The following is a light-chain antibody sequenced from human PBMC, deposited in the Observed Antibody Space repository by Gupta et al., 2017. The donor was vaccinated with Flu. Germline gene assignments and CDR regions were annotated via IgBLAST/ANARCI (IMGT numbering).Light chain of an antibody. CDR3: QQYNNWPPGFT. Sequence: TLSVSPGERATLSCRASQSVSSNLAWYQQKPGQAPRLLIYGASTRATGIPARFSGSGSGTEFTLTIGSLQSEDFAVYYCQQYNNWPPGFTFGPGTKVDIK. J-gene: IGKJ3*01. CDR1: QSVSSN. V-gene: IGKV3-15*01. CDR2: GAS.